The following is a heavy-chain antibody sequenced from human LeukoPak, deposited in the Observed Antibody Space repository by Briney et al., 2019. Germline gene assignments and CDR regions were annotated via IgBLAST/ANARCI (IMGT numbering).Heavy chain of an antibody. J-gene: IGHJ4*02. CDR3: AKAGPSSGGVSFDY. D-gene: IGHD3-10*01. CDR2: ISGSGGST. V-gene: IGHV3-23*01. CDR1: GFTFSSYA. Sequence: GGSLRLSCAASGFTFSSYALSWVRQAPGEGLEWVSAISGSGGSTYYADSVKGRFTISRDNSKNTLYLQMNSLRAEDTAVYYCAKAGPSSGGVSFDYWGQGTLVTVSS.